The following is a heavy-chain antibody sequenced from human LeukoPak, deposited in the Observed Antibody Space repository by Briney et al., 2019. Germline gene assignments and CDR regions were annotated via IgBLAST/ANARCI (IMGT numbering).Heavy chain of an antibody. V-gene: IGHV3-21*06. CDR1: GFTFSSYA. CDR3: ARDTYDILTGYYKWACDI. J-gene: IGHJ3*02. CDR2: ISSSSSYI. Sequence: PGGSLRLSCAASGFTFSSYAMNRVRQAPGKGLEWVSSISSSSSYIYYADSVKGRFTISRDNAKNSLYLQMNSLRAEDTAVYYCARDTYDILTGYYKWACDIWGQGTMVTVSS. D-gene: IGHD3-9*01.